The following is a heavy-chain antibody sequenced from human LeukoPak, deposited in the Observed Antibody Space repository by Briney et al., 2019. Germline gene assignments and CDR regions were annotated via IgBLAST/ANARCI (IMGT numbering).Heavy chain of an antibody. CDR1: GFTFSSYW. Sequence: GGSLRLSCAASGFTFSSYWMHWVRQAPGKGLVWVSRINTDGSSTSYADSVKGRFTISRDNAKNTLYLQMNSLRAEDTAVYYCARDRMAWQQLVNAFDIWGQGTMVTVSS. V-gene: IGHV3-74*01. CDR3: ARDRMAWQQLVNAFDI. D-gene: IGHD6-13*01. CDR2: INTDGSST. J-gene: IGHJ3*02.